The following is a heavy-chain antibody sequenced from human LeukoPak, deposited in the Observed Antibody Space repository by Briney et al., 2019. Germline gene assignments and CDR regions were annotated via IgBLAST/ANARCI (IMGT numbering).Heavy chain of an antibody. CDR3: ARGVGDFRYYFDY. V-gene: IGHV3-53*01. CDR1: GFTVSSNS. CDR2: IYSDNT. Sequence: PGGSLRLSCTVSGFTVSSNSMSWVRQAPGKGLEWVSFIYSDNTHYSDSVKGRFTISRDNSKNTLYLQMNSLRAEDTAVYYCARGVGDFRYYFDYWGQGTLVTVSS. D-gene: IGHD2-21*01. J-gene: IGHJ4*02.